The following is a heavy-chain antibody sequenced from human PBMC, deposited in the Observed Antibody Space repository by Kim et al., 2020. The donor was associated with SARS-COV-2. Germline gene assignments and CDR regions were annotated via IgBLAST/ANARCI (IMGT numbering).Heavy chain of an antibody. D-gene: IGHD1-20*01. CDR3: ARGVGGYNWNHLAPWFDP. CDR1: GYTFTGYY. Sequence: ASVKVSCKASGYTFTGYYMHWVRQAPGQGLEWMGRINPNSGGTNYAQKFQGRVTMTRDTSISTAYMELSRLRSDDTAVYYCARGVGGYNWNHLAPWFDPWGQGTLVTVSS. J-gene: IGHJ5*02. CDR2: INPNSGGT. V-gene: IGHV1-2*06.